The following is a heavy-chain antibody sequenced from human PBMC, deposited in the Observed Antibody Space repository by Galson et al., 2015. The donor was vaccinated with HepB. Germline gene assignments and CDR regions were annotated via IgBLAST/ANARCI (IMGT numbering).Heavy chain of an antibody. J-gene: IGHJ4*02. CDR1: GYTFTSYA. D-gene: IGHD2-8*02. V-gene: IGHV7-4-1*02. CDR3: ASLYCTGGVCKPFDY. Sequence: SVKVSCKASGYTFTSYAMKWVRQAPGQGLEWMGWINTNTGNPTYAQGFTGRFVFSLDTSVSTAYLQISSLKAEDTAVYYCASLYCTGGVCKPFDYWGQGTLVTVSS. CDR2: INTNTGNP.